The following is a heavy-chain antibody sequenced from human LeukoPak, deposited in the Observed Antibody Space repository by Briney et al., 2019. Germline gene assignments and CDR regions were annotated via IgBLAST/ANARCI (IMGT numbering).Heavy chain of an antibody. CDR3: ARCSTIFGPSDY. CDR2: INPNSGGT. CDR1: GYTFTGYN. J-gene: IGHJ4*02. D-gene: IGHD3-3*01. V-gene: IGHV1-2*02. Sequence: GASVKVSCKASGYTFTGYNIHWVRQAPGQGLEWMAWINPNSGGTNFAQKFQGRVTMTRDTSISTAFMELSRLRSDDTAVYYCARCSTIFGPSDYWGQGTLVTVSS.